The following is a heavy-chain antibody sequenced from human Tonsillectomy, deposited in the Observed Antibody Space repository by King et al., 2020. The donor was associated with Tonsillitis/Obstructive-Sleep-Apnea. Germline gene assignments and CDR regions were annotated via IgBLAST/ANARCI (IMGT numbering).Heavy chain of an antibody. D-gene: IGHD6-19*01. Sequence: QLQESGPGLVNPSWTLSLTCAVSVCSITNGFWGGLVRQPPGKALECIGDSNHSGSTNFNPSLKSSVTMSVDKSTNQFSLKVSSVTAADTAVYYCASSSGWYKLDYWGQGTLVTVSS. CDR2: SNHSGST. CDR3: ASSSGWYKLDY. J-gene: IGHJ4*02. CDR1: VCSITNGFW. V-gene: IGHV4-4*02.